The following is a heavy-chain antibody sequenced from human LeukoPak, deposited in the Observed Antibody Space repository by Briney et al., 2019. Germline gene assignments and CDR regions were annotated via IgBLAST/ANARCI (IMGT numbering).Heavy chain of an antibody. J-gene: IGHJ4*02. D-gene: IGHD2-2*01. Sequence: SVNVSCKASRGTFSSYPTSGAGPATGQGREWMGGSIPIFGTANYAQKCRVRVTITADESTSSAYLELSSLRSEDTSVYHCVRCPDYKYCCSNIWGQGTLVTVSS. CDR3: VRCPDYKYCCSNI. CDR1: RGTFSSYP. V-gene: IGHV1-69*01. CDR2: SIPIFGTA.